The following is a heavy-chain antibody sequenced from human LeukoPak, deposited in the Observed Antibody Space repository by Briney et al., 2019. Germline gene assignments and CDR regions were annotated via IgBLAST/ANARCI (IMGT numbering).Heavy chain of an antibody. CDR2: ISAYNGNT. Sequence: AASVKVSCKASGYTFTSDGISWVRQAPGQGLEWMGWISAYNGNTNYAQKLQGRVTMTTDTSTSTAYMELRSLRSDDTAVYYCARWHYYDSSGYHFDYWGQGTLVTVSS. V-gene: IGHV1-18*01. CDR3: ARWHYYDSSGYHFDY. CDR1: GYTFTSDG. J-gene: IGHJ4*02. D-gene: IGHD3-22*01.